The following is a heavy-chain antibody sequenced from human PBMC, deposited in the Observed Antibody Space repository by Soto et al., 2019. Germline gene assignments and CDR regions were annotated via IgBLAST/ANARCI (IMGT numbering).Heavy chain of an antibody. V-gene: IGHV1-69*01. J-gene: IGHJ5*02. Sequence: QVQLVQSGAEVKKPGSSVKVSCKASGGTFSSYAISWVRQAPGHGLEWMGGIIPIFGTANYAQKFQGRVTITADESKNTAYMELSSLGSEDTAVYYCARDLLRGYCSGGSCPWGWFDPWGQGTLVTVSS. CDR1: GGTFSSYA. CDR2: IIPIFGTA. D-gene: IGHD2-15*01. CDR3: ARDLLRGYCSGGSCPWGWFDP.